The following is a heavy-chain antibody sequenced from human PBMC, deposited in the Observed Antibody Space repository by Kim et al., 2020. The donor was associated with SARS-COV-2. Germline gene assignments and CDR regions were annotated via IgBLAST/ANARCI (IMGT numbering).Heavy chain of an antibody. CDR3: ANGRSGYSGYDFFY. V-gene: IGHV3-23*01. CDR2: IRGSGGST. D-gene: IGHD5-12*01. J-gene: IGHJ4*02. Sequence: GGSLRLSCAASGFTFSSYAMSWVRQAPGKGLEWVSAIRGSGGSTYYADSVKGRFTISRDNSKNTLYLQMNSLRAEDTAVYYCANGRSGYSGYDFFYWGQGTLVTVSS. CDR1: GFTFSSYA.